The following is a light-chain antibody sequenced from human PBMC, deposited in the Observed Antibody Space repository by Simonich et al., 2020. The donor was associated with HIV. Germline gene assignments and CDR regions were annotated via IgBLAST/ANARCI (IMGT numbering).Light chain of an antibody. CDR1: QSVLYSSNYNNY. CDR3: QQYYTTPFT. CDR2: WAS. Sequence: DIVMTQSPDSLAVSLGERATINCKSSQSVLYSSNYNNYLAWYQQKPRQPPKFLIYWASTRESGVPDRVSGSGSGTDFTLTISSLQAEDVALYYCQQYYTTPFTFGPGTKVDIK. V-gene: IGKV4-1*01. J-gene: IGKJ3*01.